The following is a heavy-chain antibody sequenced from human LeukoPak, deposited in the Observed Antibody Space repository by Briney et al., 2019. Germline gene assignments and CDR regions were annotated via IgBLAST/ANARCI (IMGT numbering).Heavy chain of an antibody. CDR2: LSDAGRVT. D-gene: IGHD5-18*01. CDR3: ARDIRGCIQSDGYFDY. CDR1: GFTFTSHA. V-gene: IGHV3-30*04. J-gene: IGHJ4*02. Sequence: PGGSLRLSCAASGFTFTSHAVHWVRQAPGKGLEWVAVLSDAGRVTLYSDSVKGRFTVSRDNPNNTLFLQMNSLRAEDSAVYYCARDIRGCIQSDGYFDYWGRGTLVTVSS.